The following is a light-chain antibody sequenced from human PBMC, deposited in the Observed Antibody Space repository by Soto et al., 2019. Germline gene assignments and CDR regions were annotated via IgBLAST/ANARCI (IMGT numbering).Light chain of an antibody. CDR3: GTWDSSLRVGV. Sequence: QSVLTQPPSVSAAPGQKVTISCSGSSSNIGNNYVSWYQQLPGTAPKLLIYENNKRPSGIPDRISGSKSDTSATLGITGLQTGDEADYYCGTWDSSLRVGVFGGGTKLTVL. CDR2: ENN. V-gene: IGLV1-51*01. J-gene: IGLJ2*01. CDR1: SSNIGNNY.